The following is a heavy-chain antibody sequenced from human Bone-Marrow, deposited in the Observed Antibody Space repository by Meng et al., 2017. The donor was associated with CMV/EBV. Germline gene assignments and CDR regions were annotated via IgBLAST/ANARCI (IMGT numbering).Heavy chain of an antibody. Sequence: SETLSLTCTVSGGSVNNYYWSWIRQPPGKGLEWIGYIYYSGSTNYNPFFKSRVTISVDASKNYFSLNLRSVTAADTAVYYCARERNDAFDIWGQGTMVTGSS. CDR1: GGSVNNYY. V-gene: IGHV4-59*02. CDR3: ARERNDAFDI. CDR2: IYYSGST. J-gene: IGHJ3*02. D-gene: IGHD1-1*01.